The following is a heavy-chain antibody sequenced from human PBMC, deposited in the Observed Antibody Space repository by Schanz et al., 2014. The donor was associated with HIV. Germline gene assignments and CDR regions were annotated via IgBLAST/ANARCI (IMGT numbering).Heavy chain of an antibody. D-gene: IGHD3-9*01. Sequence: QVQLVQSGAEVKKPGSSVKVSCKASGGSFMNYALSWVRQAPGQGLEWMGGIIPIFGTPHYAQKFQGRVTITADESTSTAYMELSSLTSEDTAIYYCARDGAQRYFDFWGQGLLVTVSS. J-gene: IGHJ4*02. CDR2: IIPIFGTP. V-gene: IGHV1-69*01. CDR1: GGSFMNYA. CDR3: ARDGAQRYFDF.